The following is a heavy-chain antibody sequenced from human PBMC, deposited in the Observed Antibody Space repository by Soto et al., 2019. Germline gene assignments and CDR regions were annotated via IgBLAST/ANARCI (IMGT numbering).Heavy chain of an antibody. V-gene: IGHV4-34*01. D-gene: IGHD3-3*01. CDR3: ARGRVYNYDFWSGSRGWYFDY. CDR2: INHSGST. J-gene: IGHJ4*02. CDR1: GGSFSGYY. Sequence: SETLSLTCAVYGGSFSGYYWSWIRQPPGKGLEWIGEINHSGSTNYNPSLKSRVTMSVDTSKNQFSLKLSSVTAADTAVYYCARGRVYNYDFWSGSRGWYFDYWGQGTLVTVSS.